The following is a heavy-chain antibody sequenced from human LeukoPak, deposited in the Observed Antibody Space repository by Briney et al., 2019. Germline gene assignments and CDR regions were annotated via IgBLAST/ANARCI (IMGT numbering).Heavy chain of an antibody. CDR3: ARRYCSGGSCSPGDY. CDR1: GFTFSSYA. Sequence: GRSLRLSCAASGFTFSSYAMHWVRQAPGKGLEWVAVISYDGSNRYYADSVKGRFTISRDNSKNTLYLQMNSLRAEDTAVYYCARRYCSGGSCSPGDYWGQGTLVTVSS. V-gene: IGHV3-30*04. J-gene: IGHJ4*02. D-gene: IGHD2-15*01. CDR2: ISYDGSNR.